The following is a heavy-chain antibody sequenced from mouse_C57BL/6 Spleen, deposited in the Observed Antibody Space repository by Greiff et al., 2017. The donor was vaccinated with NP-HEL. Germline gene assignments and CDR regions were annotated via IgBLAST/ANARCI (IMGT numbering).Heavy chain of an antibody. D-gene: IGHD2-1*01. CDR3: ALGLPTNWYFDV. Sequence: QVQLKESGPGLVAPSQSLSITCTVSGFSLTSYGVSWVRQPPGKGLEWLGAIWGAGSTNYHSDLIYRLSISKDNTKSQVFLKLNSQQTDDTATYYCALGLPTNWYFDVGGTGTTVTVSS. J-gene: IGHJ1*03. V-gene: IGHV2-3*01. CDR1: GFSLTSYG. CDR2: IWGAGST.